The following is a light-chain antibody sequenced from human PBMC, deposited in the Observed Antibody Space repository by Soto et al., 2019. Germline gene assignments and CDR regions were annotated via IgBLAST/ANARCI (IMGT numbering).Light chain of an antibody. CDR1: QSVRSSY. Sequence: EIVLTQSPATLSLSPGERATLSCRASQSVRSSYLAWYRHNPGQPPRLLIYDASTRAPGIPDRFSGSGSGTDFTLTIGRLEPEDFAVYYCQQYGSSPFTFGPGTAVDIK. CDR3: QQYGSSPFT. J-gene: IGKJ3*01. CDR2: DAS. V-gene: IGKV3-20*01.